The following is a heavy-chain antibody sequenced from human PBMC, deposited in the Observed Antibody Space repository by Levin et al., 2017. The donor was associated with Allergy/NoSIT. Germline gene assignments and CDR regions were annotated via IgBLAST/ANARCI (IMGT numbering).Heavy chain of an antibody. J-gene: IGHJ4*02. CDR3: ARAWGRGDHFDH. V-gene: IGHV4-34*01. CDR2: IKYDGFT. D-gene: IGHD2-21*02. CDR1: GGSLSDYF. Sequence: LSLTCAVYGGSLSDYFWIWIRQSPVKGVEWIGEIKYDGFTNYNPSLGSRVAISLDMSKNQFALKLSSVTAADTAVYYCARAWGRGDHFDHWGRGSPVTVSS.